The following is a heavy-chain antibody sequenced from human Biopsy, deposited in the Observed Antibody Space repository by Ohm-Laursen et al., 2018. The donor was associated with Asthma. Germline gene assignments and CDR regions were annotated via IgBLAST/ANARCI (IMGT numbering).Heavy chain of an antibody. Sequence: SLRLSCAASGFTVSRDHMFWVRQAPGKGLEWVSVIYSGGTSHTEDSVRGRFTISRDFSKNTLHLQMRSLRVEDTAVYYCARGDSSGWSHYYFDYWGQGTLVTVSS. CDR2: IYSGGTS. V-gene: IGHV3-53*01. D-gene: IGHD6-19*01. J-gene: IGHJ4*02. CDR1: GFTVSRDH. CDR3: ARGDSSGWSHYYFDY.